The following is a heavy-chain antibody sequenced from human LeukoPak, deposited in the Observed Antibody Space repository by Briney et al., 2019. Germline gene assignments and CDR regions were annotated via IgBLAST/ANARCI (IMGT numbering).Heavy chain of an antibody. CDR3: AKGEDYGDFSY. V-gene: IGHV3-43*02. CDR1: GFTFDDYA. CDR2: INGDIGTT. Sequence: GGSLRLSCAASGFTFDDYAMHWVRQAPGKGLQWVSLINGDIGTTYYADSVKGRFTISRDNSKNSLYLQMNSLRNKDTAFYYCAKGEDYGDFSYWGQGTLVTVSS. J-gene: IGHJ4*02. D-gene: IGHD4-17*01.